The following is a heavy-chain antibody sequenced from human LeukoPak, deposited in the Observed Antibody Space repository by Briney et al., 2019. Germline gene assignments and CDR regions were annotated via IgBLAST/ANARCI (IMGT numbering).Heavy chain of an antibody. J-gene: IGHJ5*02. Sequence: GGSLRLSCAASGFTFSSYAMSWVRQAPGKGLEWVSAISGSGGSTYYADSVKGRFTISRDNSKNTLYLQMNSLRAEDTAVYYCAKGRDCSGGSCYYNWFDPWGQGTLVTVSS. D-gene: IGHD2-15*01. V-gene: IGHV3-23*01. CDR3: AKGRDCSGGSCYYNWFDP. CDR1: GFTFSSYA. CDR2: ISGSGGST.